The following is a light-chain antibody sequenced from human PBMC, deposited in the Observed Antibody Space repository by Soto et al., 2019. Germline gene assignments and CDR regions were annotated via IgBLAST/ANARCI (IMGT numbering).Light chain of an antibody. Sequence: IQLTQPPSSLSASVGDRVTITCRASQGISTYLAWYQQKPGKAPKVLIYAASTLQSGVPSRFSGSGSGTEFTLTISSLQPEDFATYYCQQLKNYSPITFGQGTRLEI. V-gene: IGKV1-9*01. CDR3: QQLKNYSPIT. CDR2: AAS. CDR1: QGISTY. J-gene: IGKJ5*01.